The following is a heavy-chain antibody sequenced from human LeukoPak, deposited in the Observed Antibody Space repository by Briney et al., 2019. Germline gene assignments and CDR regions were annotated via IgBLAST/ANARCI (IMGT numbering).Heavy chain of an antibody. CDR3: ARGNAMGV. CDR2: INQDGSER. J-gene: IGHJ6*02. Sequence: GGSLRLSCVGSGFTFSAHWMTWVRQTPGKGLEWVANINQDGSERYYVDSVKGRFTISRDNAKNSLSLQMNSLRAEDTALYYCARGNAMGVWGQGTTVTASS. V-gene: IGHV3-7*01. CDR1: GFTFSAHW.